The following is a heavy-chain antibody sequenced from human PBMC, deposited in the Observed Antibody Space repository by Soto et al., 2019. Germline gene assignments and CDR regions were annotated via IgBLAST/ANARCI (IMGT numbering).Heavy chain of an antibody. Sequence: QVQLVESGGGVVQPGRSLRLSCAASGFTFSSYGMHWVRQAPGKGLEWVAVIGYDGSNKYYADSVKGRFNISRDNSKNTLYLQMKSLRAEDTAVYYCARDRYSSGWYDLDYWGQGTLVNVSS. D-gene: IGHD6-19*01. V-gene: IGHV3-33*01. CDR2: IGYDGSNK. CDR3: ARDRYSSGWYDLDY. J-gene: IGHJ4*02. CDR1: GFTFSSYG.